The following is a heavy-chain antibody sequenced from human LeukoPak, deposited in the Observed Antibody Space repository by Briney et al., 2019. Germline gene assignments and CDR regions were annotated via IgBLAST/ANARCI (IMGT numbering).Heavy chain of an antibody. Sequence: SETLSLTCTVSGGSISSYYWSWIRQPPGKGLEWIGYIYYSGGTNYNPSLKSRVTISVDTSKNQFSLKLSSVTAADTAVYYCASNALDTAMVNYWGQGTLVTVSS. J-gene: IGHJ4*02. CDR1: GGSISSYY. D-gene: IGHD5-18*01. CDR3: ASNALDTAMVNY. V-gene: IGHV4-59*01. CDR2: IYYSGGT.